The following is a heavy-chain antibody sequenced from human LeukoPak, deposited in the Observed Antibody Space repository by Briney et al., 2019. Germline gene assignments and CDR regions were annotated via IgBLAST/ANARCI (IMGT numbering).Heavy chain of an antibody. V-gene: IGHV3-64*01. CDR1: GLIFGSYA. CDR3: ARVLLWFGELSWYFDL. J-gene: IGHJ2*01. Sequence: GGSLRLSCAASGLIFGSYAMHWVRQAPGRGLEYISAISSKGTSTYYASSVKGRFTISRDNSKNTLYLQMNSLRAEDTAVYYCARVLLWFGELSWYFDLWGRGTLVTVSS. D-gene: IGHD3-10*01. CDR2: ISSKGTST.